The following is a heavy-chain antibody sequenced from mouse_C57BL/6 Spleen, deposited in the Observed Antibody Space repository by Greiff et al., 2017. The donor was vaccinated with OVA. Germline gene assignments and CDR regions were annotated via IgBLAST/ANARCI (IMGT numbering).Heavy chain of an antibody. CDR3: TRQYGGGYQYYFDY. CDR2: IDPETGGT. J-gene: IGHJ2*01. D-gene: IGHD2-2*01. V-gene: IGHV1-15*01. Sequence: QVQLQQSGAELVRPGASVTLSCKASGYTFTDYEMHWVKQTPVHGLEWIGAIDPETGGTAYNQKFKGKAILTADKSSSTAYMELRSLTSEDSAVYYCTRQYGGGYQYYFDYWGQGTTLTVSS. CDR1: GYTFTDYE.